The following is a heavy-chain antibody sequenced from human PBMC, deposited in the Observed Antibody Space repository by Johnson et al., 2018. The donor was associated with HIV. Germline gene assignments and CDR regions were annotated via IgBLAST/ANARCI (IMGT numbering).Heavy chain of an antibody. CDR2: IYSGGST. CDR3: ARDPARSTMIEDAFDI. CDR1: GFTVSSNY. J-gene: IGHJ3*02. D-gene: IGHD3-22*01. Sequence: EVQLVESGGGLIQHGGSLRLSCAASGFTVSSNYMSWVRQAPGKGLEWVSVIYSGGSTYYADSVKGRFTISRDNSKNTLYLQMNSLRAEDTAVYYCARDPARSTMIEDAFDIWGQGTMVTVSS. V-gene: IGHV3-53*01.